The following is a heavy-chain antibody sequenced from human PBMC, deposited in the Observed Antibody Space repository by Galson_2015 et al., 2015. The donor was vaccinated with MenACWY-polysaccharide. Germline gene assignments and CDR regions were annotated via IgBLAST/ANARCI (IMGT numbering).Heavy chain of an antibody. CDR1: GFTFSTYG. J-gene: IGHJ4*02. D-gene: IGHD2-2*01. CDR3: AGISLCSSPKCPMDY. CDR2: IRSDASST. Sequence: SLRLSCAGSGFTFSTYGMNWVRQAPGKGLEWVSSIRSDASSTYYADSVKGRFTISRDNAQNSLYLQMSSLRVEDTAIYYCAGISLCSSPKCPMDYGGQGTPVTVSS. V-gene: IGHV3-21*01.